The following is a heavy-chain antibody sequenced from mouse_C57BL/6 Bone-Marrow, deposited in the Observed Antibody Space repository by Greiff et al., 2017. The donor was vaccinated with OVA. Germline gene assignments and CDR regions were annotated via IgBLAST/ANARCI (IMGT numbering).Heavy chain of an antibody. D-gene: IGHD4-1*01. J-gene: IGHJ3*01. CDR2: IYPGDGDT. CDR1: GYAFSSYW. V-gene: IGHV1-80*01. CDR3: ALNWGFAY. Sequence: VKLMESGAELVKPGASVKISCKASGYAFSSYWMNWVKQRPGKGLEWIGQIYPGDGDTNYNGKFKGKATLTADKSSSTAYMQLSSLTSEDSAVYFCALNWGFAYWGQGTLVTVSA.